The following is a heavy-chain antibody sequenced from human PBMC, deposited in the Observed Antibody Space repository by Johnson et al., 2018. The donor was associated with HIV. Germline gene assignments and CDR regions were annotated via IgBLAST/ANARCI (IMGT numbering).Heavy chain of an antibody. CDR3: AKDAYCSGGRCYGFGAFDI. V-gene: IGHV3-23*04. CDR2: ISGSGGST. Sequence: VQLVESGGGLVQPGGSLRLSCAASGFTFSRYAMSCVRQAPGKGLDWVSGISGSGGSTYYPDSVQGRFTISSDNSKNTVYVQMNSLRAEDTAVYYCAKDAYCSGGRCYGFGAFDIWGQGTKVTVSS. D-gene: IGHD2-15*01. J-gene: IGHJ3*02. CDR1: GFTFSRYA.